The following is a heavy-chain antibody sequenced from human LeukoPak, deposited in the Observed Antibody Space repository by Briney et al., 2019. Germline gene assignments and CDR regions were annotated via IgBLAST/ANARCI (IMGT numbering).Heavy chain of an antibody. Sequence: GESLKISCKGSGYRFTTSWIAWVRQMPGKGLELMGIVFPGDSDTRYSPSFQGQVTISADKSISTAYLQWSSLKASDTAFYYCVRRINNWFDPWGQGTLVTVSS. CDR1: GYRFTTSW. V-gene: IGHV5-51*01. CDR2: VFPGDSDT. CDR3: VRRINNWFDP. J-gene: IGHJ5*02.